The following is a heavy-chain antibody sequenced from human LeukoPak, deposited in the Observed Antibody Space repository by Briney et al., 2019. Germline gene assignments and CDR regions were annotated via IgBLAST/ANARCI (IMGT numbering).Heavy chain of an antibody. V-gene: IGHV3-9*01. J-gene: IGHJ4*02. Sequence: GGSLRLSCSASGFTFDDYAMHWVRQAPGKGLEWVSGISWNSGSIGYADSVKGRFTISRDNAKNSLYLEMNSLRGEDTALYYCAKETFRDGYNTYWGQGTLVTVSS. CDR2: ISWNSGSI. D-gene: IGHD5-24*01. CDR1: GFTFDDYA. CDR3: AKETFRDGYNTY.